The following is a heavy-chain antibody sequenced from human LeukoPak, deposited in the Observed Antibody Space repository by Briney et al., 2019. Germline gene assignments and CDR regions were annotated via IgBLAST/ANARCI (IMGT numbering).Heavy chain of an antibody. CDR3: AKECGSQNYSYYYMDV. V-gene: IGHV3-30*02. CDR2: IRYDGSNK. D-gene: IGHD1-26*01. Sequence: GGSLRLSCAASGFTFSSYVMHWVRQAPGKGLEWVAFIRYDGSNKYYADSVRGRFTISRDNSKTTLFLQMNSLRAEDTAVYYCAKECGSQNYSYYYMDVWGKGTTVTVSS. J-gene: IGHJ6*03. CDR1: GFTFSSYV.